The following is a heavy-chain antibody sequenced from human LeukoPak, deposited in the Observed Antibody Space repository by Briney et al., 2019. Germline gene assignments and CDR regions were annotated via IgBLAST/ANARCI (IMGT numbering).Heavy chain of an antibody. J-gene: IGHJ5*02. D-gene: IGHD6-6*01. CDR2: INPNSGGT. V-gene: IGHV1-2*02. Sequence: ASVKVSCKASGYTFTGYYMRWVRQAPGQGLEWMGWINPNSGGTNYAQKFQGRVTMTRDTSISTAYMELSRLRSDDTAVYYCARDIAARVYAWFDPWGQGTLVTVSS. CDR3: ARDIAARVYAWFDP. CDR1: GYTFTGYY.